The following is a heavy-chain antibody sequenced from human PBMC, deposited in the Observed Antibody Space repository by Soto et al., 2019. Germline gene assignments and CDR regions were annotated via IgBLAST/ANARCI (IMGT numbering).Heavy chain of an antibody. J-gene: IGHJ6*02. CDR1: GFTFSNYA. D-gene: IGHD1-26*01. CDR2: IGGGGTDT. V-gene: IGHV3-23*01. CDR3: AKWGATSVACHDYCSRDV. Sequence: EVQLLESGGDLVKPGGSLRISCAASGFTFSNYAMSWVRQAPGKGLEWVSGIGGGGTDTYYARSVRCRFTNSRDNSDITLYLHMNSLRAEDPAVYYCAKWGATSVACHDYCSRDVGSQGLTVAFPS.